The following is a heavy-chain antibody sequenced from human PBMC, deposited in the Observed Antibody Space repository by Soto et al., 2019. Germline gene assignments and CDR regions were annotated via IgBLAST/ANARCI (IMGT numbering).Heavy chain of an antibody. V-gene: IGHV1-69*01. CDR2: IIPIFGTA. Sequence: QVQLVQSGAEVKKPGSSVKVSCKASGGTFSSYAISWVRQAPGQGLEWMGGIIPIFGTAHYAQKLQGRVTITADESTITAYMELSSLRSEDTAVYYCAGGWGIAVAGTFDYWGQGTLVTVSS. CDR3: AGGWGIAVAGTFDY. J-gene: IGHJ4*02. CDR1: GGTFSSYA. D-gene: IGHD6-19*01.